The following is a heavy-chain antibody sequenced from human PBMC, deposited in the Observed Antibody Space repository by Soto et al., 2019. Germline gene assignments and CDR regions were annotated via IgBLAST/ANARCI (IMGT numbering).Heavy chain of an antibody. Sequence: QVQLVQSGAEVKKPGASVTVSCKASGYTFTNYGINWVRQAPGQGLEWMGWISAYSGHTNYAQKLQDRVTMTTDTSTSTAYMELRSLRSDDTAVYYCARRPHLADNVELDYWGQGTLVTVSP. CDR3: ARRPHLADNVELDY. V-gene: IGHV1-18*01. J-gene: IGHJ4*02. CDR2: ISAYSGHT. D-gene: IGHD6-19*01. CDR1: GYTFTNYG.